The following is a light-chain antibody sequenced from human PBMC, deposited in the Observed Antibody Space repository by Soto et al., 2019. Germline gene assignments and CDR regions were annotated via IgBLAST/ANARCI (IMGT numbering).Light chain of an antibody. CDR1: QSVSSR. CDR2: DAS. J-gene: IGKJ4*01. Sequence: EIVMTESPGTLSLSPGERASLSCRASQSVSSRLAWYQQRPGQAPRLLIYDASKRATGIPAKFSGSGSGTDFTLTISSLEPEDFAVYYCQQHSNWPLTFGGGTKVDIK. V-gene: IGKV3-11*01. CDR3: QQHSNWPLT.